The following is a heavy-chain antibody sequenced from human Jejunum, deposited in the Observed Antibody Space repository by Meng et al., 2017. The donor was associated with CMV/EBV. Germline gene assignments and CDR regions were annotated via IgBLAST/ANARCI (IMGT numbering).Heavy chain of an antibody. Sequence: YYWTWIRQPPGKGLEWIGEINHSGSTKYNPSLKSRVTISIDTSKNQFSLNLSSVTAADTALYYCARGGRVDCTSTSCYWAHYFDYWGQGTLVTVSS. D-gene: IGHD2-2*01. CDR1: YY. CDR3: ARGGRVDCTSTSCYWAHYFDY. CDR2: INHSGST. V-gene: IGHV4-34*01. J-gene: IGHJ4*02.